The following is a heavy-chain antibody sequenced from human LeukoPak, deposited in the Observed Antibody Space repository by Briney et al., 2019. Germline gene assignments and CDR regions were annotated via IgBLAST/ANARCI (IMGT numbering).Heavy chain of an antibody. D-gene: IGHD5-18*01. CDR2: FYYSGAT. J-gene: IGHJ3*02. V-gene: IGHV4-59*12. CDR3: ARGAYTYGSDAFAI. CDR1: GGSITSSY. Sequence: PSETLSLTCTVSGGSITSSYWSWLRQPPGKGLQWIGYFYYSGATNYNPSLKSRVIISLDTPKNQFSLNLSSVTAADTAVYYCARGAYTYGSDAFAIWGQGTMVAVSS.